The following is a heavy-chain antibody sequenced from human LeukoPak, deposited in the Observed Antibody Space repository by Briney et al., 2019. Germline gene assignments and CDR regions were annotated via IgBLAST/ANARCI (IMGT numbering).Heavy chain of an antibody. CDR1: GFTFSKYA. D-gene: IGHD3-10*01. CDR2: TSSDLNVK. CDR3: AREGYYGSGSPPSLYFDY. V-gene: IGHV3-30*03. J-gene: IGHJ4*02. Sequence: PGGSLRLSCGASGFTFSKYAMSWVRQAPGKGLEWVAVTSSDLNVKLYADSVKGRFTISRDNSRSTLYLQMNSLRPEDTAIYYCAREGYYGSGSPPSLYFDYWGQGTLVTVSS.